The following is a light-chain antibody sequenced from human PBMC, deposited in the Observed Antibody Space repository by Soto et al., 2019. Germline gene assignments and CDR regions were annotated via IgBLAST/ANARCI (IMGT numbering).Light chain of an antibody. Sequence: DIQMTQSPSSLSASVGDRVTITCRASQSINKFLSWYQQKPGKAPNLLIYAASSLQSGVPSRFSGRGSGTGFTLTISSLQPEDFATYYCQQNYSPPLTFGGGTRVEIK. V-gene: IGKV1-39*01. CDR2: AAS. CDR3: QQNYSPPLT. J-gene: IGKJ4*01. CDR1: QSINKF.